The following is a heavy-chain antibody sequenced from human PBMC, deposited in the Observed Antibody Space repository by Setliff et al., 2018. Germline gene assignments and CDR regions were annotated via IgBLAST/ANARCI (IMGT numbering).Heavy chain of an antibody. V-gene: IGHV4-59*12. D-gene: IGHD2-2*01. Sequence: SETLSLTCTVSGGSISSYYWSWIRQPPGKGLEWIGYIYYSGSTNYNPSLKSRLTISVDTSKNQFSLKLSSVTAADTAVYYCARGPPRIVVPSTKAWFDPWGQGTLVTVSS. J-gene: IGHJ5*02. CDR3: ARGPPRIVVPSTKAWFDP. CDR1: GGSISSYY. CDR2: IYYSGST.